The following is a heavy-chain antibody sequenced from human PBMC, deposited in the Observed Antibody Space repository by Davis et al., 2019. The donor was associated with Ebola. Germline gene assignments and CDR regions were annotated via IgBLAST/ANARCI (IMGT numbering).Heavy chain of an antibody. CDR3: ARMFYGSGSYSGEYFQH. Sequence: SGPTLVKPTQTLTLTCTFSGFSLKTRGMCVSWVRQPPGKALEWLALIDWEDAKYYTPSLKTRLTISKDTSKNQVVLTMTNMDPVDTATYYCARMFYGSGSYSGEYFQHWGQGTLVTVSS. J-gene: IGHJ1*01. V-gene: IGHV2-70*20. D-gene: IGHD3-10*01. CDR2: IDWEDAK. CDR1: GFSLKTRGMC.